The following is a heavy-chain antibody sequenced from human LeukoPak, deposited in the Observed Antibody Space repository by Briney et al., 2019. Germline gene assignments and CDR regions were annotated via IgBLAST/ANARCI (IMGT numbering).Heavy chain of an antibody. CDR1: GFTFSSYS. V-gene: IGHV3-21*01. D-gene: IGHD6-13*01. CDR3: AREGKAAAGTSSEYYYYGMDV. CDR2: ISSSSSYI. J-gene: IGHJ6*02. Sequence: GGSLRLSCAASGFTFSSYSMNWVRQAPGKGLEWVSSISSSSSYIYYADSVKGRFTISRDNAKNSLYLQMNSLRAEDTAVYYCAREGKAAAGTSSEYYYYGMDVWGQGTTVTVSS.